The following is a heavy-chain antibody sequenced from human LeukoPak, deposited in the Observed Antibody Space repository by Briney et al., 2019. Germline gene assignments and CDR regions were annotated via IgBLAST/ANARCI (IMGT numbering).Heavy chain of an antibody. D-gene: IGHD7-27*01. Sequence: SETLSLTCTVSGGSISSYYWSWIRQPPGKGLEWIGYIYYSGSTNYNPSLKSRVTISVDTSKNQFSLKLSSVTAADTAVYYCARESPGDAFDIRGQGTMVTVSS. CDR3: ARESPGDAFDI. CDR2: IYYSGST. CDR1: GGSISSYY. J-gene: IGHJ3*02. V-gene: IGHV4-59*01.